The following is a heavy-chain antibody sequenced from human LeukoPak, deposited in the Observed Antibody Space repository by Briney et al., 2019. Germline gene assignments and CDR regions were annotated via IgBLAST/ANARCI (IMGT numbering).Heavy chain of an antibody. J-gene: IGHJ4*02. CDR1: GFTFSSYG. Sequence: PGGSLRLSCAASGFTFSSYGMHWVRQAPGKGLEWVAVISYDGSNKYYADSVKGRFTISRDNSKNTLYLQVNSLRAEDTAVYYCAKEIGGSWGGDLDYWGQGTLVTVSS. V-gene: IGHV3-30*18. D-gene: IGHD1-26*01. CDR3: AKEIGGSWGGDLDY. CDR2: ISYDGSNK.